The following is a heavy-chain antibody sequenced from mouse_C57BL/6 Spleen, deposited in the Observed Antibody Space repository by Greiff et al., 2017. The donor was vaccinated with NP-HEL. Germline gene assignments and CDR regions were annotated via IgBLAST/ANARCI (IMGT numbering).Heavy chain of an antibody. J-gene: IGHJ2*01. V-gene: IGHV1-69*01. CDR1: GYTFTSYW. Sequence: QVQLQQPGAELVMPGASVKLSCKASGYTFTSYWMHWVKQRPGQGLEWIGEIDPSDSYTNYNQKFKGKSTLTVDKSSSTAYMQLSSLTSEDSAVYYGAREGRDGRDFDYWGQGTTLTVSS. D-gene: IGHD3-3*01. CDR2: IDPSDSYT. CDR3: AREGRDGRDFDY.